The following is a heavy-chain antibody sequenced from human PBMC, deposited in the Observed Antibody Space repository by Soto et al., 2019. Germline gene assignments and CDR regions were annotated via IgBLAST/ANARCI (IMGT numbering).Heavy chain of an antibody. D-gene: IGHD6-13*01. CDR2: ISHDGSKK. CDR3: AKGWGTAAAGTPNFDY. Sequence: QVQLVESGGGVVQPGRSLELSCAASGFTFSNYGMYWVRQAPGKGLEWVAVISHDGSKKYYADSVKGRFTISRDNSKNTLYLQMNSLRGEDTAVYYCAKGWGTAAAGTPNFDYWGQGTLVTVSS. J-gene: IGHJ4*02. CDR1: GFTFSNYG. V-gene: IGHV3-30*18.